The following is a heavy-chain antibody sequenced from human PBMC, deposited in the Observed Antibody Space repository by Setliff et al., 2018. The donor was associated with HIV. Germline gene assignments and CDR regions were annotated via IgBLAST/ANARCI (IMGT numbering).Heavy chain of an antibody. V-gene: IGHV3-23*01. CDR1: GFVFYSFD. D-gene: IGHD1-26*01. CDR3: AKPTSGLYPRSFDS. CDR2: ISPGSDIT. Sequence: GESLTISCVASGFVFYSFDMNWVRQTPEKGLEWVSAISPGSDITYYADSVKGRFTISRDDAKNMLFLQMNSLTPEDTAIYYCAKPTSGLYPRSFDSWGQGTKVTVSS. J-gene: IGHJ3*01.